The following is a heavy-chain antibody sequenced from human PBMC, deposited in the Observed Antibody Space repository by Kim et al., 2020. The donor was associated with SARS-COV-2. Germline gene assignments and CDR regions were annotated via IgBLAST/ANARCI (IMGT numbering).Heavy chain of an antibody. CDR1: GGSFSGYY. CDR3: ARGGHHYGSGRAPDWYFDL. V-gene: IGHV4-34*01. Sequence: SETLSLTCAVYGGSFSGYYWSWTRQPPGKGLEWIGEINHSGSTNYNPSLKSRVTISVDTSKNQFSLKLSSVTAADTAVYYCARGGHHYGSGRAPDWYFDLWGRGTLVTVSS. J-gene: IGHJ2*01. D-gene: IGHD3-10*01. CDR2: INHSGST.